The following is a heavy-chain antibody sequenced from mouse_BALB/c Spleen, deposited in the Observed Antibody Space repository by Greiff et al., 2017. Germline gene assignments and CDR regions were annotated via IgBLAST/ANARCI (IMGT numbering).Heavy chain of an antibody. J-gene: IGHJ2*01. D-gene: IGHD2-2*01. CDR2: ISTYYGDA. V-gene: IGHV1S137*01. CDR3: GRSRYGYDGVYFDY. Sequence: QVQLQQSGAELVRPGVSVKISCKGSGYTFTDYAMHWVKQSHAKSLEWIGVISTYYGDASYNQKFKGKATMTVDKSSSTAYMELLSLTSEDSAVYYCGRSRYGYDGVYFDYWGQGTTLTVSS. CDR1: GYTFTDYA.